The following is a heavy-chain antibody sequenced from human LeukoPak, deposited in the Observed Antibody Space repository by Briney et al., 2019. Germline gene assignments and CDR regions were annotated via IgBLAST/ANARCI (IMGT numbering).Heavy chain of an antibody. CDR3: ARDLSRSRPDCSGGSCYSVY. J-gene: IGHJ4*02. CDR2: ISYDGSNK. V-gene: IGHV3-30*04. Sequence: GGSLRLSCASSGITFSSYAMHWVRQAPGKGLEWVAVISYDGSNKYYADSVKGRFTISRDNSKNTLYLQMNSLRAEDTAVYYCARDLSRSRPDCSGGSCYSVYWGQGTLVTVSS. CDR1: GITFSSYA. D-gene: IGHD2-15*01.